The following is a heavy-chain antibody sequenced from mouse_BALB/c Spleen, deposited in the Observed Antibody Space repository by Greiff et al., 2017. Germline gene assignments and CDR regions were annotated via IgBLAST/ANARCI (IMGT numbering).Heavy chain of an antibody. CDR3: ARDGGYYFDY. V-gene: IGHV4-1*02. Sequence: EVQLVESGGGLVQPGGSLKLSCAASGFAFSRYWMSWVRQAPGKGLEWIGEINPDSSTINYTPSLKDKFIISRDNAKNTLYLQMSKVRSEDTALYYCARDGGYYFDYWGQGTTLTVSS. CDR2: INPDSSTI. D-gene: IGHD2-3*01. CDR1: GFAFSRYW. J-gene: IGHJ2*01.